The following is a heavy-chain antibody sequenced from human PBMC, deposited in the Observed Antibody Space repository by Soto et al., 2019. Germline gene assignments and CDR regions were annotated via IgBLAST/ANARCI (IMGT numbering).Heavy chain of an antibody. V-gene: IGHV5-51*01. J-gene: IGHJ6*03. CDR3: ARHIPDRGFGGVIVISDYYYMDV. CDR1: GYSFTSYW. Sequence: PGESLKISCKGSGYSFTSYWIGWVRQMPGKDLEWMGIIYPGDSDTRYSPSFQGQVTISADKSISTAYLQWSSLKASDTAMYYCARHIPDRGFGGVIVISDYYYMDVWGKGTTVTVSS. CDR2: IYPGDSDT. D-gene: IGHD3-16*02.